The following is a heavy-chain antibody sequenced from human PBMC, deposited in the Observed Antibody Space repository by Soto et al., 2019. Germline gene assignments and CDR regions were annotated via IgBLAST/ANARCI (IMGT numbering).Heavy chain of an antibody. Sequence: GGSLRLSCAASGFTFSSYWMSWVRQAPGKGLEWVANIKQDGSEKYYVDSVKGRFTISRDNAKNSLYLQMNSLRAEDTAVYYCASTFGGVIAYYWGQGTLVTVSS. CDR3: ASTFGGVIAYY. CDR2: IKQDGSEK. CDR1: GFTFSSYW. D-gene: IGHD3-16*02. V-gene: IGHV3-7*01. J-gene: IGHJ4*02.